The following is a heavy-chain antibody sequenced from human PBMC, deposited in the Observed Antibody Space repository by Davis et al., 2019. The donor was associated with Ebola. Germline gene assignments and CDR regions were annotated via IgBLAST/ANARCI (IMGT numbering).Heavy chain of an antibody. CDR2: INPSGGST. J-gene: IGHJ6*02. Sequence: ASVKVSCKASGYTFTSYYMHWVRQAPGQGLEWMGIINPSGGSTSYAQKFQGRVTMTRDTSTSTVYMELSSLRSEDTAVYYCARGPGRVRPAAIRGYYYGMDVWGQGTTVTVSS. CDR3: ARGPGRVRPAAIRGYYYGMDV. V-gene: IGHV1-46*01. D-gene: IGHD2-2*02. CDR1: GYTFTSYY.